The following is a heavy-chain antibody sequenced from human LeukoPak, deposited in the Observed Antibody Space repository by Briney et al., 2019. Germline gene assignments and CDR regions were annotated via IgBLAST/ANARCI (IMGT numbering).Heavy chain of an antibody. CDR2: IKSETDGGTT. J-gene: IGHJ4*02. CDR1: GFTFNNAW. Sequence: PGGSLRLSCAASGFTFNNAWMSWVRQAPGKGLEWVGRIKSETDGGTTEYAAPVKGRFTISRDDSKNTLYLQMNSLKTEDTAVYYCTTDRIRTTVAAWGCYYWGQGTLVTVSS. D-gene: IGHD4-11*01. CDR3: TTDRIRTTVAAWGCYY. V-gene: IGHV3-15*01.